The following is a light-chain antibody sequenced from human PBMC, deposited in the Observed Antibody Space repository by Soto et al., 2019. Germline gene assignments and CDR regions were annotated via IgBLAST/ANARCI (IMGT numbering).Light chain of an antibody. Sequence: QSVLTQPPSASGTPGQRVSISCSGSSSNIGSNAVHWYQQFPGTAPRLLIYRDSQRPSGVPDRFSGSKSGTSASLVISGLQSEDEADYYCAAWNDSPYLWVFGGGTKVTV. CDR2: RDS. V-gene: IGLV1-44*01. CDR3: AAWNDSPYLWV. CDR1: SSNIGSNA. J-gene: IGLJ3*02.